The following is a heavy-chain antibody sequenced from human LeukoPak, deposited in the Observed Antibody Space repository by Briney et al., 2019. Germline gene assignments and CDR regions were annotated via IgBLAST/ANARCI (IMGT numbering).Heavy chain of an antibody. V-gene: IGHV1-2*02. CDR2: INPNSGGT. J-gene: IGHJ4*02. Sequence: ASVKVSCKASGYTFTGYYMHWVRQAPGQGLEWMGWINPNSGGTNYAQKFQGRVTMTRDTSISTVYMELSRLRSADTAVYYCARDFHSSGWYHPFDYWGQGILVTVSS. CDR3: ARDFHSSGWYHPFDY. CDR1: GYTFTGYY. D-gene: IGHD6-19*01.